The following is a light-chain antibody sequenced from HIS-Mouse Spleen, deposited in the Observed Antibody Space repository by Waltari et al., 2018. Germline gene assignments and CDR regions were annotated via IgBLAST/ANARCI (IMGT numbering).Light chain of an antibody. CDR3: MQALQTPLT. CDR1: QSLLHSNGYNY. Sequence: DIEMTQSPPSLVVTPGEPASISCRSSQSLLHSNGYNYMDWYLQKPGQSPQLLIYLGSNRASGVADMFSGSGSGAAVTLKISRVGAEDVGVYYCMQALQTPLTFGGGTKVEIK. V-gene: IGKV2-28*01. CDR2: LGS. J-gene: IGKJ4*01.